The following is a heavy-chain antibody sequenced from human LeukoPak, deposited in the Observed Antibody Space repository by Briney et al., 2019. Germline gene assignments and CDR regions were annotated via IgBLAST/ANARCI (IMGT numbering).Heavy chain of an antibody. J-gene: IGHJ3*01. CDR3: ARSSYSSSSSV. CDR1: RFTFSSYW. Sequence: GGSLRLSCAASRFTFSSYWMSWSRQAPGKGLEWVASINSDGSEGYYADVVKGRFTISRDNAKNSLYLQINSLRAEDTAVYYCARSSYSSSSSVWGQGTVVTVSS. CDR2: INSDGSEG. D-gene: IGHD6-6*01. V-gene: IGHV3-7*03.